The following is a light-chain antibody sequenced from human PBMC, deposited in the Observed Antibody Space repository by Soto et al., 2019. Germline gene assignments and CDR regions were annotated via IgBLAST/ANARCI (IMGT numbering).Light chain of an antibody. V-gene: IGLV2-8*01. CDR3: SSYAGSTNYV. J-gene: IGLJ1*01. Sequence: QSVLTQPPSASGSPGQSVTNSCTGTSSDVGGYNYVSWYQQHPGKAPKLMIYEVSKRPSGVPDRFSGSKSGNTASLTVSGLQADDEADYYCSSYAGSTNYVFGTGTKVTVL. CDR2: EVS. CDR1: SSDVGGYNY.